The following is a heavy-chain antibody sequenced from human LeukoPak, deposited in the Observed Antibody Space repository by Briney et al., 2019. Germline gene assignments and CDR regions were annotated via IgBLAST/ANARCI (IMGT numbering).Heavy chain of an antibody. V-gene: IGHV4-39*01. CDR3: ARQLGYCSSTSCYADKVDY. CDR2: IYYSGST. Sequence: SETLSLTCTVSGGSISSSSYYWGWIRQPPGKGLEWIGSIYYSGSTYYNPSLKSRVTISVDTSKNQFSLKLSSVAAADTAVYYCARQLGYCSSTSCYADKVDYWGQGTLVTVSS. J-gene: IGHJ4*02. D-gene: IGHD2-2*01. CDR1: GGSISSSSYY.